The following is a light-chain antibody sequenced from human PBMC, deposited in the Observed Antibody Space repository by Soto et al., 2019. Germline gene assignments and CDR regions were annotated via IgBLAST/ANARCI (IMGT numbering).Light chain of an antibody. Sequence: QSVLTQPPSVSGASGQRVTISCTGSSSNIGAGYDVHWYLQLPGTAPKLLIYGNINRPSGVPDRFSGSKSGTSASLAITGLQAEDEADYYCQSYDSSLSGVVFGGGTKLTVL. V-gene: IGLV1-40*01. CDR2: GNI. CDR3: QSYDSSLSGVV. CDR1: SSNIGAGYD. J-gene: IGLJ2*01.